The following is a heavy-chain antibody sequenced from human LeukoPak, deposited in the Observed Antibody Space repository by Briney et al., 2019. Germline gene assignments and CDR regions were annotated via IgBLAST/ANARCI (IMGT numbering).Heavy chain of an antibody. CDR3: ARPASIAVAGTRGYYMDV. J-gene: IGHJ6*03. D-gene: IGHD6-19*01. Sequence: GGSLRLSCAASGFTFSSYAMHWVRQAPGKGLEWVAVISYDGSNKYYADSVKGRFTISRDNSKNTLYLQMNSLRAEDTAVYYCARPASIAVAGTRGYYMDVWGKGTTVTVSS. CDR2: ISYDGSNK. CDR1: GFTFSSYA. V-gene: IGHV3-30*04.